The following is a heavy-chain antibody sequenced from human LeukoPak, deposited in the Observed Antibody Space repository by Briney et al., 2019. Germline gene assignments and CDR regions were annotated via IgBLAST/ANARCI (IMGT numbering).Heavy chain of an antibody. CDR1: GFTFSNS. V-gene: IGHV3-21*06. Sequence: GGSLRLSCAASGFTFSNSMNWVRQAPGKGLEWVSSIYYADSVKGRFTISRDNAKNSLYLQMNSLRGEDTAVYYCARDREVTAIHYFDYWGQGTLVTVSS. J-gene: IGHJ4*02. CDR3: ARDREVTAIHYFDY. D-gene: IGHD2-21*02. CDR2: I.